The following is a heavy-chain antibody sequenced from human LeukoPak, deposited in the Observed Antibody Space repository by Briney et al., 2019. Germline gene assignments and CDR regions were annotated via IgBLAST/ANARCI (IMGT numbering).Heavy chain of an antibody. D-gene: IGHD2-15*01. J-gene: IGHJ6*04. V-gene: IGHV3-23*01. CDR3: AKPYRSGGSCSFWGDYYCMDV. CDR2: ISRSGGST. Sequence: GGSLRLSCAASGFTFSSYAMSWVRQAPGKGLEWVSAISRSGGSTYYADSVKGRFTISRDNSKNTLYLQMNSLRAEDTAVYYCAKPYRSGGSCSFWGDYYCMDVWGKGTTVTVSS. CDR1: GFTFSSYA.